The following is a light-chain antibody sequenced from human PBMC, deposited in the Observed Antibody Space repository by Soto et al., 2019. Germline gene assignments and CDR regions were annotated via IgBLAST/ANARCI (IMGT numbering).Light chain of an antibody. V-gene: IGLV1-40*01. CDR2: VNS. CDR1: SSNIGAGYD. J-gene: IGLJ3*02. Sequence: QSVLTQPPSVSGAPGQRVTISCTGSSSNIGAGYDVHWYQQLPGSAPKLLIYVNSNRPSGVSGRFSGSKFGTSASLAITGLQAEDEADYYCQSYDSSLSGSVFGGGTKVTVL. CDR3: QSYDSSLSGSV.